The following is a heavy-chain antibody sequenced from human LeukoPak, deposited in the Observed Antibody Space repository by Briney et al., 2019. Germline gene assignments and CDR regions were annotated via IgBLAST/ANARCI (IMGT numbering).Heavy chain of an antibody. D-gene: IGHD1-14*01. Sequence: GRSLRLSCAASGFTFSNYYMTWIRQAPGKGLEYISYISGSGTTTNYADSVKGRFTISRDNDKNSLYLQMNSLGAEDTAVYYCAREARISRDWGQGTLVTVSS. V-gene: IGHV3-11*01. CDR1: GFTFSNYY. CDR2: ISGSGTTT. J-gene: IGHJ4*02. CDR3: AREARISRD.